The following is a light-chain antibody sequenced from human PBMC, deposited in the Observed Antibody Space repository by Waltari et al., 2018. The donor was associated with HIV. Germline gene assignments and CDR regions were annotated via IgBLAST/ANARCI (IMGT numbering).Light chain of an antibody. J-gene: IGKJ1*01. CDR3: LQHNSFPGT. CDR1: QDIRNE. Sequence: DIQMTQSPSSLSASVGDRVTITCRASQDIRNELGWYQQKPGKAPKRLIYAASKLQSGVPSRFSGSGSGTEFTLIINSLQPEDFATYFCLQHNSFPGTFGQGTRVEIK. V-gene: IGKV1-17*01. CDR2: AAS.